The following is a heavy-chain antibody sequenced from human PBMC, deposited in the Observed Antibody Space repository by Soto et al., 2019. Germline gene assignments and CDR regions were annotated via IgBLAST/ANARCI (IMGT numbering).Heavy chain of an antibody. CDR3: AREGFYAMDV. V-gene: IGHV3-48*03. J-gene: IGHJ6*02. Sequence: LRLSCAVSGFTFSSYEMYWVRQAPGKGLEWISYISSTGDTVYYADSVKGRFTISRDNARNSLSVEMNSLRVEDTGVYYCAREGFYAMDVWGQGTTVTVSS. CDR2: ISSTGDTV. CDR1: GFTFSSYE.